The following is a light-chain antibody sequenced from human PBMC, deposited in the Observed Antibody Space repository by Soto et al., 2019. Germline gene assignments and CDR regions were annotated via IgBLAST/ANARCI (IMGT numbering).Light chain of an antibody. Sequence: EIVMTQSPATLSVSPGERATLSCRASQSVSSKLAWYQQKPGQAPRLLIYGASSRATGISDRFSGSGSGTEFTLTISRLEPEDFAVYYCQQYGTSPPWTFGQGTKVDIK. CDR2: GAS. J-gene: IGKJ1*01. CDR1: QSVSSK. V-gene: IGKV3-20*01. CDR3: QQYGTSPPWT.